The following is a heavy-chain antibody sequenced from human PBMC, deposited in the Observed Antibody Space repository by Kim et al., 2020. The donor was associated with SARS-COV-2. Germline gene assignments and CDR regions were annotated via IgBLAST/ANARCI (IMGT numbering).Heavy chain of an antibody. Sequence: GGSLRLSCTASGFTFGDYAMSWFRQAPGKGLEWVGFIRSKAYGGTTEHAASVKGRFTISRDDSKSIAYLQMNSLKTEDTAVYYCTRDLGGYSYGYVAYYGMDVWGQGTTVTVSS. J-gene: IGHJ6*02. CDR3: TRDLGGYSYGYVAYYGMDV. CDR2: IRSKAYGGTT. V-gene: IGHV3-49*03. D-gene: IGHD5-18*01. CDR1: GFTFGDYA.